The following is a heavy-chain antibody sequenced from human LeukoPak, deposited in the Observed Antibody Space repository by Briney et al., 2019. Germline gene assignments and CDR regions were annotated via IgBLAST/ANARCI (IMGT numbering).Heavy chain of an antibody. D-gene: IGHD3-10*01. Sequence: ASVKVSCKASGYTFTSYGISWVRQAPGQGLEWMGWISAYNGNTNYAQKLQGRVTMTTDTSTSTAYMELSRLRSDDTAVYYCARAPRYGSGTRPLDYWGQGTLVTVSS. CDR2: ISAYNGNT. J-gene: IGHJ4*02. CDR3: ARAPRYGSGTRPLDY. CDR1: GYTFTSYG. V-gene: IGHV1-18*01.